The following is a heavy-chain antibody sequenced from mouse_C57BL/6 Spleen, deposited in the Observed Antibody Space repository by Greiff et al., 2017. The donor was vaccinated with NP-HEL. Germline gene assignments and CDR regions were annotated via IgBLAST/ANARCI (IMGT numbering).Heavy chain of an antibody. V-gene: IGHV5-4*01. J-gene: IGHJ2*01. CDR3: AREANSYYFDY. Sequence: EVQRVESGGGLVKPGGSLKLSCAASGFTFSSYAMSWVRQTPEKRLEWVATISDGGSYTYYPDNVKGRFTISRDNAKNNLYLQMSHLKSEDTAMYYCAREANSYYFDYGGQGTTLTVPS. CDR2: ISDGGSYT. CDR1: GFTFSSYA. D-gene: IGHD4-1*01.